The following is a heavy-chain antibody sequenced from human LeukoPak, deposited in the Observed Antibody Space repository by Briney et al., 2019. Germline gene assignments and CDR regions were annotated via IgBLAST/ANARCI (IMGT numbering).Heavy chain of an antibody. CDR2: ISSSSSYI. J-gene: IGHJ3*02. CDR1: GFTFSSFS. Sequence: GGSLRLSCAASGFTFSSFSMNWVRQAPGKGLEWVSSISSSSSYIYYADSVKGRFTISRDNAKNSLYLQMNSLRAEDTAVYYCARLGYDIRAFDIWGQGTMVTVSS. D-gene: IGHD2-8*01. V-gene: IGHV3-21*01. CDR3: ARLGYDIRAFDI.